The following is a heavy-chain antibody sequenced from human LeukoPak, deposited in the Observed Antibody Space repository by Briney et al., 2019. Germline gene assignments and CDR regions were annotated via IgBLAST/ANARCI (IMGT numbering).Heavy chain of an antibody. Sequence: GASVKVSCKASGGTFSSYAISWVRQAPGQGLEWMGRIIPILGIANYAQKFQGRVTITADKSTSTAYMELSSLRSEDTAVYYCARVGLRLGELSYFDYWGQGTLVTVSS. CDR2: IIPILGIA. CDR3: ARVGLRLGELSYFDY. V-gene: IGHV1-69*04. D-gene: IGHD3-16*02. CDR1: GGTFSSYA. J-gene: IGHJ4*02.